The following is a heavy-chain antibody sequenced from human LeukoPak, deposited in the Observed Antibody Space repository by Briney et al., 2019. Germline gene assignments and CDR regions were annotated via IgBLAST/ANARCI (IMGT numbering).Heavy chain of an antibody. D-gene: IGHD6-6*01. CDR1: GYIFTTYW. CDR2: IYPGDSDS. V-gene: IGHV5-51*01. CDR3: ATSSSDALHI. J-gene: IGHJ3*02. Sequence: GESLKISCKGSGYIFTTYWIGWVRQMPAKGLEWMGFIYPGDSDSRYSPSFQGQDTISADKSISTAYLQWSSLKASDTAMYYCATSSSDALHIWGQGTMVTVSS.